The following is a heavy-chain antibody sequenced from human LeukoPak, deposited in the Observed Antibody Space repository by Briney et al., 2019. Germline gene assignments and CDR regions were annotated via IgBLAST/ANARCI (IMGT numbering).Heavy chain of an antibody. CDR3: ARYGSGSYYYYYGMDV. Sequence: SETLSLTCTVSGGSISSYYWSWIRQPPGKGLEWIGYIYYSGSTNYNPSLKGRVTISVDTSKNQFSLKLSSVTAADTAVYYCARYGSGSYYYYYGMDVWGKGTTVTVSS. CDR1: GGSISSYY. CDR2: IYYSGST. V-gene: IGHV4-59*01. D-gene: IGHD3-10*01. J-gene: IGHJ6*04.